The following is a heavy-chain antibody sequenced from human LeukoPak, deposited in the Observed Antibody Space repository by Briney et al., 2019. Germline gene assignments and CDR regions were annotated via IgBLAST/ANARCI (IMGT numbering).Heavy chain of an antibody. J-gene: IGHJ4*02. D-gene: IGHD3-9*01. CDR1: GYSFTSYW. CDR3: ASGAYDILTGYPYYFDY. CDR2: IYPGDSDT. Sequence: GESLKISCKGPGYSFTSYWIAWVRQLPGKGLEWMGIIYPGDSDTRYSPSFQGQVTISADKSISTAYLQWSSLKASDTAMYYCASGAYDILTGYPYYFDYWGQGTLVTVSS. V-gene: IGHV5-51*01.